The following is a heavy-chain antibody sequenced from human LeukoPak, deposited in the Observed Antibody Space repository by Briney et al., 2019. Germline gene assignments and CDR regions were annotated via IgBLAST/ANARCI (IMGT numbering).Heavy chain of an antibody. CDR3: ASRWWDQEGYYYMDV. D-gene: IGHD2-15*01. Sequence: GASVKVSCKASGYTFTSYDINWVRQATGQGLEWMGWMNPNSGNTGYAQKFQGRVTMTRNTSISTAYMELSSLRSEDTAVYYCASRWWDQEGYYYMDVWGKGTTVTVSS. CDR2: MNPNSGNT. V-gene: IGHV1-8*01. CDR1: GYTFTSYD. J-gene: IGHJ6*03.